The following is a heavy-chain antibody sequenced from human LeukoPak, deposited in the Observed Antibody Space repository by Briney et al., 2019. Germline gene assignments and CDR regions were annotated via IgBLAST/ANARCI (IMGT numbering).Heavy chain of an antibody. CDR1: GYTFTSYG. CDR3: AQGWDTAMVNDAFDI. J-gene: IGHJ3*02. Sequence: GASVKVSCKASGYTFTSYGISWVRQAPGQGLEWMGWISAYNGNTNYAQKLQGRVTMTTDTSTSTAYMELSSLRSEDTAVYYCAQGWDTAMVNDAFDIWGQGTMVTVSS. CDR2: ISAYNGNT. D-gene: IGHD5-18*01. V-gene: IGHV1-18*01.